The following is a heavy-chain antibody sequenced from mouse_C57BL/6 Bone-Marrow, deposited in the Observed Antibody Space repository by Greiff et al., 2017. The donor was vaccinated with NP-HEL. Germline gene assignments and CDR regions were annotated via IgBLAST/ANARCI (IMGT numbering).Heavy chain of an antibody. Sequence: QVQLKESGPELVKPGASVKISCKASGYAFSSSWMNWVKQRPGKGLEWIGRIYPGDGDTNYNGKFKGKATLTADKSSSTAYMQLSSLTSEDSAVYFCARSAQALGDYWGQGTSVTVSS. V-gene: IGHV1-82*01. J-gene: IGHJ4*01. D-gene: IGHD3-2*02. CDR1: GYAFSSSW. CDR2: IYPGDGDT. CDR3: ARSAQALGDY.